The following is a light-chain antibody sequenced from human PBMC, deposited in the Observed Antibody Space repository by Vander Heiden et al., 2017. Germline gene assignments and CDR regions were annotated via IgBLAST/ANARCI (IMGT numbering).Light chain of an antibody. J-gene: IGKJ5*01. Sequence: EIVLTQSPDNLYLSPGERYTLSCRASQSVNTNFLAWYQQKPGQAPRLLMSGASTRATGVPDRFSGSGSGTDFTLIISRLESEDCAVYFCQQYGTSPVTFGQGTRLELK. V-gene: IGKV3-20*01. CDR3: QQYGTSPVT. CDR1: QSVNTNF. CDR2: GAS.